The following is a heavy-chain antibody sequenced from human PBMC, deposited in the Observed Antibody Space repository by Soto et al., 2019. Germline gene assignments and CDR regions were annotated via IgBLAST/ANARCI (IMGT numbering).Heavy chain of an antibody. CDR3: ARADHYCSCGSCDSYYGMDV. Sequence: QVQLVQSGAEVKKPGSSVKVSCKASGGTFSSYAISWVRQATGQGLEWMGGIIPIFGTANYAQKFQGRVTMTADESTSTAYVELSSLCSDDTAVYYCARADHYCSCGSCDSYYGMDVLGQGTTVIVSS. CDR2: IIPIFGTA. J-gene: IGHJ6*02. D-gene: IGHD2-15*01. CDR1: GGTFSSYA. V-gene: IGHV1-69*01.